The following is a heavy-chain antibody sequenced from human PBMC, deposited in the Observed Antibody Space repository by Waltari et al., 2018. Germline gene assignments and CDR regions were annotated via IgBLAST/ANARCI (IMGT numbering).Heavy chain of an antibody. D-gene: IGHD3-16*01. V-gene: IGHV7-4-1*02. Sequence: QVQLVQSGSELKKPGASVKVSCKASGYIFTNYAMNWVRQAPGQGLEWMGWIKDKTGNPTEAQGVRGRFVFYLDTAVSTASLQISSLKAEDTAVYYCARGIQLWGRGSWYFDNWGQGTLVTVSS. CDR1: GYIFTNYA. J-gene: IGHJ4*02. CDR2: IKDKTGNP. CDR3: ARGIQLWGRGSWYFDN.